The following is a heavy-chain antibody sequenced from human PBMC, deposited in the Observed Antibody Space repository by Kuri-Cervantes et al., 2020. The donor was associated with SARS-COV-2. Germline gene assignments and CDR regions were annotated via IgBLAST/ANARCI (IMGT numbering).Heavy chain of an antibody. CDR1: GGTFSSYA. Sequence: SVKVSCKASGGTFSSYAISWVRQAPGQGLEWMGGIIPIFGTANYAQKFQGRVTITADESTSTAYMELSSLRSEDTAVYYCARYWRYCSSTSCLNWFDPWGQGTLVTVSS. CDR3: ARYWRYCSSTSCLNWFDP. CDR2: IIPIFGTA. D-gene: IGHD2-2*01. J-gene: IGHJ5*02. V-gene: IGHV1-69*13.